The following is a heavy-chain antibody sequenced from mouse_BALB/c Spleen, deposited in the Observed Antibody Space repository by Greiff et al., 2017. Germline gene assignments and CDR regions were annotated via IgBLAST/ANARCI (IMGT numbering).Heavy chain of an antibody. CDR3: ARDTTVVD. D-gene: IGHD1-1*01. Sequence: EVKLLESGGGLVQPGGSLRLSCATSGFTFTDYYMSWVRQPPGKALEWLGFIRNKANGYTTEYSASVKGRFTISRDNSQSILYLQMNTLRAEDSATYYCARDTTVVDWGQGTTLTVSS. J-gene: IGHJ2*01. CDR2: IRNKANGYTT. V-gene: IGHV7-3*02. CDR1: GFTFTDYY.